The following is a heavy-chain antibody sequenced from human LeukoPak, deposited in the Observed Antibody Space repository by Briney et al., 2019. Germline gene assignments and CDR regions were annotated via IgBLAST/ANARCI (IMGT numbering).Heavy chain of an antibody. Sequence: SETLSLTCTISGDSISTYYWSWIRQPPGKGLEWIGYLYYTGSTYYNPSLKSRVTFSVDTSKNHFSLNLISVTAADTAVYYCARREDFWYFDLWGRGTLVTVSS. CDR1: GDSISTYY. CDR3: ARREDFWYFDL. V-gene: IGHV4-59*08. CDR2: LYYTGST. J-gene: IGHJ2*01.